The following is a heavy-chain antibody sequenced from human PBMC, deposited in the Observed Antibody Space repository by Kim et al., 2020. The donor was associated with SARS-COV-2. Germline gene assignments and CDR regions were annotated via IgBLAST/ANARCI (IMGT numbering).Heavy chain of an antibody. Sequence: GGSLRLSCAASGFTFSGSAMHWVRQASGKGLEWVGRIRSKANSYATAYAASVKGRFTISRDDSKNTAYLQMNSLKTEDTAVYYCTNMGPCSSTSCYGLYYYGMDVWGQGTTVTVSS. V-gene: IGHV3-73*01. D-gene: IGHD2-2*01. CDR2: IRSKANSYAT. CDR1: GFTFSGSA. CDR3: TNMGPCSSTSCYGLYYYGMDV. J-gene: IGHJ6*02.